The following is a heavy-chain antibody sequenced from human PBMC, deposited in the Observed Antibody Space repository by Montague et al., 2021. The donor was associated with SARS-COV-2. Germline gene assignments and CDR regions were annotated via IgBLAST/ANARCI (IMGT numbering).Heavy chain of an antibody. CDR3: AREAQQGYSYGTGYYYGMDV. CDR2: IFHSGST. J-gene: IGHJ6*02. Sequence: TLSLTCTVSGGSISSGNNYWSWIRQPPGKGLEWIGYIFHSGSTYYNPSLESRVTISVDTSKNQISLKLSSVTAADTAVYYCAREAQQGYSYGTGYYYGMDVWGQGTTVTVSS. D-gene: IGHD3-10*01. CDR1: GGSISSGNNY. V-gene: IGHV4-30-4*08.